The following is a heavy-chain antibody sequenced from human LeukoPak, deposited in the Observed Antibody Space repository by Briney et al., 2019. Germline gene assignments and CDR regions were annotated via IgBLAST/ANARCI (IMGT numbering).Heavy chain of an antibody. CDR2: ISSGSSYI. V-gene: IGHV3-21*01. D-gene: IGHD2-15*01. CDR1: GFTFSTYS. Sequence: PGGSLRLSCAASGFTFSTYSMNGVRQAPGKGLEWVSSISSGSSYIYYADSLKGRFTISRDNAKNSLHLQMNSLRAEDTAVYYCARDRCSGGSCYSRFDPWGQGTLVTVSS. J-gene: IGHJ5*02. CDR3: ARDRCSGGSCYSRFDP.